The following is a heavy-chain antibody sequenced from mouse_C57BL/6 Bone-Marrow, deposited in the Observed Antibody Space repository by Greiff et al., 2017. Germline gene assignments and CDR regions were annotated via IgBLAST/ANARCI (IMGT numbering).Heavy chain of an antibody. Sequence: DVMLVESGGGLVQPGGSLKLSCAASGFTFSDYGMAWVRQAPRKGPEWVAFISNLAYSIYYADTVTGRFTISRENAKNTLYLEMSSLRSEDTAMYYCARHGTLYYYAMDYWGQGTSVTVSS. D-gene: IGHD5-1*01. V-gene: IGHV5-15*01. J-gene: IGHJ4*01. CDR3: ARHGTLYYYAMDY. CDR2: ISNLAYSI. CDR1: GFTFSDYG.